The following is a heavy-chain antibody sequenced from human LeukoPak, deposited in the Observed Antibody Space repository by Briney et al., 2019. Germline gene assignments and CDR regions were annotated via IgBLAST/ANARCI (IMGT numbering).Heavy chain of an antibody. CDR3: ARHGADAYYNYYMDV. Sequence: GGSLRLSCAASGFTISSYSMNWVRQAPGKGLEWVSSISSSSSYINYADSVKGRFTISRDNAKNSVYLQMNSLRAEDTAVYYCARHGADAYYNYYMDVWGKGTTVTVSS. D-gene: IGHD1-26*01. CDR2: ISSSSSYI. CDR1: GFTISSYS. V-gene: IGHV3-21*01. J-gene: IGHJ6*03.